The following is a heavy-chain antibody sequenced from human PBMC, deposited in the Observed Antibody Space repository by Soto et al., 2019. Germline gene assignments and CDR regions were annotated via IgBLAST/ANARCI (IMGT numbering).Heavy chain of an antibody. CDR1: GFTFSNAW. J-gene: IGHJ4*02. CDR2: IKSKTDGGAT. V-gene: IGHV3-15*01. CDR3: ARDYGDSTLTFFDY. Sequence: GGSLRLSCAASGFTFSNAWMSWVRQAPGKGLEWVGRIKSKTDGGATDYAAPVKGRFTISRDDSKNTLYLQMNSLKTEDTAVYYCARDYGDSTLTFFDYWGQGTLVTVSS. D-gene: IGHD4-17*01.